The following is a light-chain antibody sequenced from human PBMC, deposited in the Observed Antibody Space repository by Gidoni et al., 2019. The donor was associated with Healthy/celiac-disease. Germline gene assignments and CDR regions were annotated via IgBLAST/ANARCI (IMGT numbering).Light chain of an antibody. J-gene: IGLJ2*01. V-gene: IGLV2-11*01. CDR1: SSDVGGYHY. Sequence: QPRSVSGSPGQSVTISCTGTSSDVGGYHYVSWYQQHPGKAPKLMIYDVSKRPSGVPDRFSGSKSGNTASLTISGLQAEDEADYYCCSYAGSFVVFGGGTKLTVL. CDR3: CSYAGSFVV. CDR2: DVS.